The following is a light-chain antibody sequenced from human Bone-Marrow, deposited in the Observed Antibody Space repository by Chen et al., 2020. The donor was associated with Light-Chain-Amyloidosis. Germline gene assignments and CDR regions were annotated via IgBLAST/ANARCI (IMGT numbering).Light chain of an antibody. CDR2: RNN. Sequence: QSVLTQPPSASGTPGQRVTISCSGVSSNIGINYVYWYQPFPGAAPNLLIPRNNQRPTGVPDRFSASKSGTSAVLAIRGRRSEDEADYYCAARDGSLSGYVFGTGTKFIVL. CDR1: SSNIGINY. CDR3: AARDGSLSGYV. J-gene: IGLJ1*01. V-gene: IGLV1-47*01.